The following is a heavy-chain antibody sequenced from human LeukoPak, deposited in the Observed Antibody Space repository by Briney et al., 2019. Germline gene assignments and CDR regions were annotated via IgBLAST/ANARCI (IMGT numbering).Heavy chain of an antibody. Sequence: PGGSLRLSCAASGFTFGRYSINWVRQAPGRGLEWVSYIDSTSSPIYYTHSVKGRFTVSRDNAKNSLYLQMNSLRAEDTAVYYCTRQGVFGEVDYWGQGILVTVSS. CDR3: TRQGVFGEVDY. J-gene: IGHJ4*02. D-gene: IGHD3-10*02. CDR1: GFTFGRYS. CDR2: IDSTSSPI. V-gene: IGHV3-48*01.